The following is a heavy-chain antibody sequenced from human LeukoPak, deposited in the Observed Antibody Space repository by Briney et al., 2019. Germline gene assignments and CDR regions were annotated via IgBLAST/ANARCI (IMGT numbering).Heavy chain of an antibody. J-gene: IGHJ4*02. CDR2: VYPGDSDT. CDR1: GYTFTNYW. V-gene: IGHV5-51*01. Sequence: GESLKISCKGSGYTFTNYWIGWVRQMPGKGLEWMGIVYPGDSDTRYSPSFQGQVIISADKSITTAYLQWSSLKASDTAIYYCARQEYSSSAPDYWGQGTLVTVSS. CDR3: ARQEYSSSAPDY. D-gene: IGHD6-6*01.